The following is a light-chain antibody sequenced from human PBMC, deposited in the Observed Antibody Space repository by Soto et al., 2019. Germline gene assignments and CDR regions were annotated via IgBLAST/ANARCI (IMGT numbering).Light chain of an antibody. V-gene: IGKV3-11*01. CDR1: QSVSSY. Sequence: EIVLTQSPATLSLSPGERATLSCRASQSVSSYLAWYQQKPGQAPRLLIYDASNRATGIPGRFSGSGSGTDCTLTISSLEPEDFAVYYCQQRSKWPWTFGQGTKVEIK. J-gene: IGKJ1*01. CDR3: QQRSKWPWT. CDR2: DAS.